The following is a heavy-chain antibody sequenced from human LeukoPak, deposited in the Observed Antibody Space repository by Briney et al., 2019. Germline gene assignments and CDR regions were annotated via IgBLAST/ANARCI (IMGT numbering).Heavy chain of an antibody. CDR2: ISYDGSNK. D-gene: IGHD2-2*01. Sequence: GGSLRLSCAASGFTFSSYGMHWVRQAPGKGLEWVAVISYDGSNKYYADSVKGRFTISRDNSKNTLYLQMNSLRAEDTAVYYCAKAAAAIDYWGQGTLVTVSS. CDR3: AKAAAAIDY. V-gene: IGHV3-30*18. CDR1: GFTFSSYG. J-gene: IGHJ4*02.